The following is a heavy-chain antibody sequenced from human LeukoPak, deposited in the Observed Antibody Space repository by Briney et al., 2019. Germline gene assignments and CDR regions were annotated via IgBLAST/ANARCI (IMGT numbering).Heavy chain of an antibody. Sequence: GGSLRLSCAASGFTFGDYAMHWDRQVPGRGLEWVSYISWNGGSINYADSVKGRFTISRGNAKNSLYLQMDSLRSEDMALYYCTKGQWQAFDYWGQGALLTIST. J-gene: IGHJ4*02. CDR2: ISWNGGSI. CDR3: TKGQWQAFDY. CDR1: GFTFGDYA. V-gene: IGHV3-9*03. D-gene: IGHD6-19*01.